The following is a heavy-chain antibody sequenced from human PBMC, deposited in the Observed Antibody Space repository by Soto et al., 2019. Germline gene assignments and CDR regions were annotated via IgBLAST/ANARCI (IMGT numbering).Heavy chain of an antibody. CDR3: ARDRYSSGWYLGVYYGMDV. Sequence: TGGSLRLSCAASGFTFSSYEMNWVRQAPGKGLEWVSYISSSGSTIYYADSVKGRFTISRDNAKNSLYLQMNSLRAEDTAVYYCARDRYSSGWYLGVYYGMDVWGQGTTVTVSS. D-gene: IGHD6-19*01. J-gene: IGHJ6*02. CDR2: ISSSGSTI. V-gene: IGHV3-48*03. CDR1: GFTFSSYE.